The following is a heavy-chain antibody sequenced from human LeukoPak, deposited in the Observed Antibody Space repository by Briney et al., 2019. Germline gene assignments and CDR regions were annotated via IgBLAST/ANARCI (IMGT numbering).Heavy chain of an antibody. D-gene: IGHD3-22*01. V-gene: IGHV4-39*07. CDR2: IYYSGST. CDR3: ARVGGITMIVVLITDAFDI. Sequence: SETLSLICTVSGGSISSSSYYWGWIRQPPGKGLEWIGSIYYSGSTYYNPSLKSRVTISVDTSKNQFSLKLRSVTAADTAVYYCARVGGITMIVVLITDAFDIWGQGTMVTVSS. CDR1: GGSISSSSYY. J-gene: IGHJ3*02.